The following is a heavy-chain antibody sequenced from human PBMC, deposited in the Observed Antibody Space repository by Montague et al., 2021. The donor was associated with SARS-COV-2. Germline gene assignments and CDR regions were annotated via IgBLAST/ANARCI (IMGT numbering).Heavy chain of an antibody. V-gene: IGHV3-21*06. D-gene: IGHD7-27*01. CDR2: VSSRNDN. CDR1: GFTFSSYN. CDR3: SGSRAVGTGDY. Sequence: SLRLSCAGSGFTFSSYNINWVRQAPGRGLEWVASVSSRNDNWYGDVVKGRFTISRNNDQNSVSLQLDSLRGDDTAMYYCSGSRAVGTGDYWGQGTLVTVSS. J-gene: IGHJ4*02.